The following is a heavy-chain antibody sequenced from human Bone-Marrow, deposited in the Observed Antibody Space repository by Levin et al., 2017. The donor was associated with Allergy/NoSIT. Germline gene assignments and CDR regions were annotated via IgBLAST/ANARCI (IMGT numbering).Heavy chain of an antibody. Sequence: GASVKVSCEASGFTFSSYSMNWVRQAPGKGLEWVSSISSSSTYIFYADSVKGRFTISRDNAKNSLYLQMNSLRAEDTAVYYCARPRGPTAPYYYGMDVWGQGTTVTVSS. CDR3: ARPRGPTAPYYYGMDV. CDR2: ISSSSTYI. V-gene: IGHV3-21*01. D-gene: IGHD4-11*01. CDR1: GFTFSSYS. J-gene: IGHJ6*02.